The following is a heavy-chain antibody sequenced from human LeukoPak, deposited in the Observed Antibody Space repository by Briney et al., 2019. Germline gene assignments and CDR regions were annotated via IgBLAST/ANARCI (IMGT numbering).Heavy chain of an antibody. CDR2: IIPIFGTA. D-gene: IGHD3-10*01. V-gene: IGHV1-69*13. CDR1: GGTFSSYA. CDR3: ARGSDSRIAENYYGMDV. Sequence: ASVKVSCEASGGTFSSYAISWVRQAPGQGLEWMGGIIPIFGTANYAQKFQGRVTITADESTSTAYMELSSLRSEDTAVYYCARGSDSRIAENYYGMDVWGQGTTVTVSS. J-gene: IGHJ6*02.